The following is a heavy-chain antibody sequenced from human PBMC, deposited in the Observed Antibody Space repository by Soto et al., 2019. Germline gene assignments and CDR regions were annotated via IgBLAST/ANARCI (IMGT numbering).Heavy chain of an antibody. CDR2: ISYDGSNK. D-gene: IGHD3-22*01. V-gene: IGHV3-30*18. J-gene: IGHJ5*02. CDR1: GFTFSSYG. CDR3: AKSSGYYFNWFDP. Sequence: VQLVESGGGVVQPGRSLRLSCAASGFTFSSYGMHWVRQAPGKGLEWVAVISYDGSNKYYADSVKGRFTISRDNSKNTLYLQMNSLRAEDTAVYYCAKSSGYYFNWFDPWGQGTLVTVSS.